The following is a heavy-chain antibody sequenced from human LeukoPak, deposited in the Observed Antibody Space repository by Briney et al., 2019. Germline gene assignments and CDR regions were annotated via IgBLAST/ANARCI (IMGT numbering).Heavy chain of an antibody. J-gene: IGHJ4*02. CDR3: ARLYYYGSGSYYKETQDY. CDR1: GGSISSGGYY. CDR2: IYHSGST. Sequence: PSETLSLTCTVSGGSISSGGYYWSWIRQPPGKGLEWIGYIYHSGSTYYNPSLKSRVTISVDRSKNQFSLKLSSVTAADTAVYYCARLYYYGSGSYYKETQDYWGQGTLVTVSS. D-gene: IGHD3-10*01. V-gene: IGHV4-30-2*01.